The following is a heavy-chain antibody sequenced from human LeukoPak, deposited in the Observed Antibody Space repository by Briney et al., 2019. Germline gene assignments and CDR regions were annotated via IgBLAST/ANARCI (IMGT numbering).Heavy chain of an antibody. CDR3: AKDSGPNYYDSSGCYYPYDY. V-gene: IGHV3-23*01. J-gene: IGHJ4*02. D-gene: IGHD3-22*01. CDR2: ISGSGGST. CDR1: GFTFSSYA. Sequence: PGGSLRLSCAASGFTFSSYAMSWVRQAPGKGLEWVSAISGSGGSTYYADSVKGRFTISRDNSKNTLYLQMNSLRAEDTAVYYCAKDSGPNYYDSSGCYYPYDYWGQGTLVTVSS.